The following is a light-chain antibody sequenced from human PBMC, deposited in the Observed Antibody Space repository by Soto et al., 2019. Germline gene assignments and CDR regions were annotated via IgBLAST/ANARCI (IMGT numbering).Light chain of an antibody. CDR1: SSDVGGYNY. V-gene: IGLV2-14*01. Sequence: QYALTQPASVSGSPGQSITISCTGTSSDVGGYNYVSWYQQHPGKAPKLMIYDVSNRPSGVSNRFSCSKSGNTASLTISGLQAEDEADYYCSSYTSSSTLLYVFGTGTKLTVL. CDR3: SSYTSSSTLLYV. J-gene: IGLJ1*01. CDR2: DVS.